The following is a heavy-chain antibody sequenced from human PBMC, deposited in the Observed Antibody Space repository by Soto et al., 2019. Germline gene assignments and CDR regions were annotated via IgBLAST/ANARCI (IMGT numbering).Heavy chain of an antibody. CDR1: GFTFSNYA. CDR3: AKDGVSGSGTHPVDY. V-gene: IGHV3-23*01. CDR2: ISGSGGST. D-gene: IGHD3-10*01. Sequence: GGSLRLSCAASGFTFSNYAMSWVRQAPGKGLEWVSSISGSGGSTYYADSVRGRFTISRDNSKNTLYLQMNSLRAEDTAVYYCAKDGVSGSGTHPVDYWGQGTLVTVSS. J-gene: IGHJ4*02.